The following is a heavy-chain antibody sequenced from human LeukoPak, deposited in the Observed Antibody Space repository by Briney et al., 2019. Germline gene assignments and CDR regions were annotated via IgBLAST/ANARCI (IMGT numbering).Heavy chain of an antibody. CDR3: AKDISWHSYGPFDY. J-gene: IGHJ4*02. CDR2: ISWDGGST. V-gene: IGHV3-43D*03. Sequence: PGGSLRLSCAASGFTFDDYAMHWVRQAPGKGLEWVALISWDGGSTYYADSVKGRFTISRDNSKNSLYLQMNSLRAEDTALYYCAKDISWHSYGPFDYWGQGTLVTVSS. D-gene: IGHD5-18*01. CDR1: GFTFDDYA.